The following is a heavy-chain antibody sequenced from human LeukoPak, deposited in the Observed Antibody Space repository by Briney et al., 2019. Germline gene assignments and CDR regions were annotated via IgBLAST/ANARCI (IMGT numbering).Heavy chain of an antibody. V-gene: IGHV4-34*01. J-gene: IGHJ5*02. CDR1: GGSFSGYY. Sequence: SETLSLTCAVYGGSFSGYYWSWIRQPPGKGLGWIGEINHSGSTNYNPSLKSRVTISVDTSKNQFSLKLSSVTAADTAVYYCARGLSGRWLRPNWFDPWGQGTLVTVSS. CDR3: ARGLSGRWLRPNWFDP. D-gene: IGHD5-12*01. CDR2: INHSGST.